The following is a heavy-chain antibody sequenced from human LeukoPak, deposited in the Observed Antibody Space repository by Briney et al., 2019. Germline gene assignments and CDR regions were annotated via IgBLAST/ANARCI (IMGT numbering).Heavy chain of an antibody. CDR1: GYSFTSYY. V-gene: IGHV1-46*01. Sequence: ASVKVSCKASGYSFTSYYMHWVRQAPGQGLEWMGIINPSGGSTSYAQKFQGRVTMTTDTSTSTAYMELRGLRSDDTAVYYCATGADGFDIWGQGTVVTVSS. CDR2: INPSGGST. CDR3: ATGADGFDI. D-gene: IGHD1-26*01. J-gene: IGHJ3*02.